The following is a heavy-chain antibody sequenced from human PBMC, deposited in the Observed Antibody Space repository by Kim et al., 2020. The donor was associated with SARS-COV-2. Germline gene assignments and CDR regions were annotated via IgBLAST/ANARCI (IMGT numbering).Heavy chain of an antibody. D-gene: IGHD3-16*02. V-gene: IGHV4-31*03. J-gene: IGHJ4*01. CDR3: AGASYMQWELSLYGFD. CDR1: GVSISSGNYY. Sequence: SETLSLTCTVSGVSISSGNYYWSWIRQHPGKGLEWIGNIYSSGSAYYNSSLKSRVTLSVDTSKNQFSLRLSSVTAADTAVYYCAGASYMQWELSLYGFD. CDR2: IYSSGSA.